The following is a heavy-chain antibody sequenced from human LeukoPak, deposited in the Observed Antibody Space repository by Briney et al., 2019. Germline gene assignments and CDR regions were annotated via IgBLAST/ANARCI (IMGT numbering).Heavy chain of an antibody. D-gene: IGHD1-26*01. CDR1: GGSISRYY. Sequence: KPSETLSLTCTVSGGSISRYYWSWIRQPPGKGLEWVGHIHYSGSPNYNPSLQSRVTISVDTSKNQFSLKLNSVTAADTAVYYCARDLGSGRYLRQYWGQGTLVTVSS. CDR2: IHYSGSP. V-gene: IGHV4-59*01. CDR3: ARDLGSGRYLRQY. J-gene: IGHJ4*02.